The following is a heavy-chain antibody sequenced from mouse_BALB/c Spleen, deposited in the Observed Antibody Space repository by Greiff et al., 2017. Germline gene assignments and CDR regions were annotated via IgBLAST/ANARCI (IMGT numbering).Heavy chain of an antibody. CDR2: IDPANGNT. V-gene: IGHV14-3*02. Sequence: EVQLQESGAELVKPGASVKLSCTASGFNIKDTYMHWVKQRPEQGLEWIGRIDPANGNTKYDPKFQGKATITADTSSNTAYLQLSSLTSEDTAVYYCAREGAYGPWFAYWGQGTLVTVSA. J-gene: IGHJ3*01. CDR3: AREGAYGPWFAY. D-gene: IGHD1-1*02. CDR1: GFNIKDTY.